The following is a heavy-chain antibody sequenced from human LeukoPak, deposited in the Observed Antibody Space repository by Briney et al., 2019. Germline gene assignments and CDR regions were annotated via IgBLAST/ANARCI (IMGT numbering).Heavy chain of an antibody. J-gene: IGHJ4*02. CDR2: ISSSSSYI. V-gene: IGHV3-21*04. D-gene: IGHD3-22*01. Sequence: GGSLRLSCAASGFTFSSYSMNWVRQAPGKGLEWVSSISSSSSYIYYADSVKGRFTISRDNAKNSLYLQMNSLRSEDTAVYYCAREKGYYDSSGYSPHYFDYWGQGTLVTVSS. CDR1: GFTFSSYS. CDR3: AREKGYYDSSGYSPHYFDY.